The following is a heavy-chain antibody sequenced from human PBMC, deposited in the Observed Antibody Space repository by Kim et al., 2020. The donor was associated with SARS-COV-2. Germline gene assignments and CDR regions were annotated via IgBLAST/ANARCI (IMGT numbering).Heavy chain of an antibody. CDR1: GFTFSSYS. CDR3: ARDWVAHSGNDYYYYYGMYV. J-gene: IGHJ6*02. Sequence: GGSLRLSCAASGFTFSSYSMNWVRQAPGKGLEWVSFISSSSSYIYYADSVKGRFTISRDNAKNSMYLQMNSLRGEDTAVYYCARDWVAHSGNDYYYYYGMYVWGQGTTVTVSS. CDR2: ISSSSSYI. D-gene: IGHD5-12*01. V-gene: IGHV3-21*01.